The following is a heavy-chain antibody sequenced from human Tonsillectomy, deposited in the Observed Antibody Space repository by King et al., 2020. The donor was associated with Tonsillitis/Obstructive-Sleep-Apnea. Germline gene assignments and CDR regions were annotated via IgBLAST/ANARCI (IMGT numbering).Heavy chain of an antibody. CDR3: ARDLAVAAAGLDY. CDR2: INPNSGGT. J-gene: IGHJ4*02. V-gene: IGHV1-2*02. D-gene: IGHD6-13*01. Sequence: QLVQSGAEVKKPGASVKVSCKASGYTFTGYYMHWVRQALGQGLEGRGWINPNSGGTNYAQKFQGGSTMTRNTSISTAYMELSRLRSDDTAVYYCARDLAVAAAGLDYWGQGTLVTVSS. CDR1: GYTFTGYY.